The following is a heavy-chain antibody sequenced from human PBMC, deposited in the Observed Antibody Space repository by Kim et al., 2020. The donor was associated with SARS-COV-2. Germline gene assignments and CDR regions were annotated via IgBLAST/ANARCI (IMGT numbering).Heavy chain of an antibody. J-gene: IGHJ3*02. Sequence: ASVKVSCKASGYTFTSYGISWVRQAPGQGLEWMGWISAYNGNTNYAQKLQGRVTMTTDTSTSTAYMELRSLRSDDTAVYYCARGQGIVVVPAAQDAFDIWGQGTMVTVSS. V-gene: IGHV1-18*04. CDR2: ISAYNGNT. D-gene: IGHD2-2*01. CDR1: GYTFTSYG. CDR3: ARGQGIVVVPAAQDAFDI.